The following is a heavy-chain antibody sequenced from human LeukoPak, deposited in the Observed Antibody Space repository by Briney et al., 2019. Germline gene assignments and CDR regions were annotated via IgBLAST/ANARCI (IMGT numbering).Heavy chain of an antibody. V-gene: IGHV3-23*01. J-gene: IGHJ4*02. Sequence: AESLRLSCAASEFTFRNFAMSWVRQAPGEGLEWVSAIGGSDGTTYYADSVKGRFTISRGNSKNTLYLQMNSLRVDDTAVYYCVKGVSGWPYYFDYWGQGTLVTVSS. D-gene: IGHD6-19*01. CDR2: IGGSDGTT. CDR3: VKGVSGWPYYFDY. CDR1: EFTFRNFA.